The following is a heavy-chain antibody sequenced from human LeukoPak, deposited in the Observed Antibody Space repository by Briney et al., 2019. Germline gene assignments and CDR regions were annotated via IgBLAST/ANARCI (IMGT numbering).Heavy chain of an antibody. D-gene: IGHD2/OR15-2a*01. Sequence: GGSLRLSCAASGFTFSSYGMHWVRQAPGKGLEWVAVISYDGSNKYYADSVKGRFTISRDNSKNTLYLQMNSLRAEDTAMYYCARVVSGIDYWGQGALVTVSS. V-gene: IGHV3-30*03. CDR1: GFTFSSYG. J-gene: IGHJ4*02. CDR3: ARVVSGIDY. CDR2: ISYDGSNK.